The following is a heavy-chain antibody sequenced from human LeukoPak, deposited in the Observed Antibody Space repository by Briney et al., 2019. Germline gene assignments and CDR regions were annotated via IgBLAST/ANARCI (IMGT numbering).Heavy chain of an antibody. CDR1: GFTVSSNY. D-gene: IGHD1-1*01. Sequence: GGSLRLSCAASGFTVSSNYMSWVRQAPGKGLEWVSVIYSGGSTYYADSVRGRFTISRDNSKNTLYLQMNSLRAEDTAVYYCARRLPIGTAFDIWGQGTMVTVSS. J-gene: IGHJ3*02. CDR2: IYSGGST. CDR3: ARRLPIGTAFDI. V-gene: IGHV3-66*01.